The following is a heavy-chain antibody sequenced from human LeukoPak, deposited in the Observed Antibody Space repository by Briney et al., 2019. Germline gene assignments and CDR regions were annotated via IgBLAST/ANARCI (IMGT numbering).Heavy chain of an antibody. CDR3: ARGGRLGGSLIYYYYYMDV. V-gene: IGHV3-48*03. D-gene: IGHD2-15*01. CDR2: ISSSGSTI. J-gene: IGHJ6*03. Sequence: PGGSPRLSCAASGFTFSSYEMNWVRQAPGKGLEWVSYISSSGSTIYYADSVKGRFTISRDNAKNSLYLQMNSLRAEDTAVYYCARGGRLGGSLIYYYYYMDVWGKGTTVTISS. CDR1: GFTFSSYE.